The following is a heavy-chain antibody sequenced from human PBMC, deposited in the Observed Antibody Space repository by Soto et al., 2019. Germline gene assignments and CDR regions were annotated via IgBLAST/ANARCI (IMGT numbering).Heavy chain of an antibody. CDR1: GFTFSDYY. D-gene: IGHD7-27*01. CDR3: ARVGKGRGYYYGMDV. J-gene: IGHJ6*02. Sequence: GGSLRLSCAASGFTFSDYYMSWIRQAPGKGLEWVSYISSSSSYTNYADSVKGRFTISRDNAKNSLYLQMNSLRAEDTAVYYCARVGKGRGYYYGMDVWGQGTTVTVSS. CDR2: ISSSSSYT. V-gene: IGHV3-11*06.